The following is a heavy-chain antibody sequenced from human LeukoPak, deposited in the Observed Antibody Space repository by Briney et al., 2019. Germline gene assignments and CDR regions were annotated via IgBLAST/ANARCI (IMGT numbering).Heavy chain of an antibody. CDR1: GGSFSGYY. CDR2: INHSGST. V-gene: IGHV4-34*01. D-gene: IGHD3-10*01. J-gene: IGHJ5*02. Sequence: SETLSLTCAVYGGSFSGYYWSWIRQPPGKGLEWIGEINHSGSTNYNPSLKSRVTISVDTSKNQFSLKLSSVTAEDTAVYYCATLRWHYYIPTAGPWGQGTLVTVSS. CDR3: ATLRWHYYIPTAGP.